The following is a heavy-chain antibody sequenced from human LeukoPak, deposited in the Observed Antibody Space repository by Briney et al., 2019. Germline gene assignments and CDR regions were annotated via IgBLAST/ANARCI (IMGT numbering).Heavy chain of an antibody. Sequence: SVKVSCKASGGTFSSYAISWVRQAPGQGLEWMGGIIPIFGTANYGQKFQGRVTITADESTSTAYMELSSLRSEDTAVYYCARLTWALSGYYTGIDDDYWGQGTLVTVSS. CDR1: GGTFSSYA. CDR3: ARLTWALSGYYTGIDDDY. D-gene: IGHD3-3*01. J-gene: IGHJ4*02. CDR2: IIPIFGTA. V-gene: IGHV1-69*13.